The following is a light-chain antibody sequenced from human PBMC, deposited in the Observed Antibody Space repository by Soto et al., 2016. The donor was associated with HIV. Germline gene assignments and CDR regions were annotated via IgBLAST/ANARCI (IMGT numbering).Light chain of an antibody. CDR1: QTISSY. CDR2: AAS. CDR3: QQYYTYPPT. Sequence: AIRMTQSPSSFSASTGDRVTITCRANQTISSYLAWYQQKPGKAPKFLICAASTLQSGVPSRFSGSGSGTDFTLTISCLQSEDFATYYCQQYYTYPPTFGQGTKVEIK. J-gene: IGKJ1*01. V-gene: IGKV1-8*01.